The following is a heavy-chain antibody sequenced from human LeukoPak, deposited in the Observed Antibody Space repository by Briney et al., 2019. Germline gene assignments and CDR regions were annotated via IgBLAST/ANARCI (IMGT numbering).Heavy chain of an antibody. Sequence: ASVKVSCKASGYTFTVYYMHWVRQAPGQGLEWMGWINPNSGGTNYAQKFQGRVTMTRDTSISTAYMELSRLRSDDTAVYYCARGARKGWNDLMNWFDPWGQGTLVTVSS. V-gene: IGHV1-2*02. J-gene: IGHJ5*02. CDR1: GYTFTVYY. CDR2: INPNSGGT. CDR3: ARGARKGWNDLMNWFDP. D-gene: IGHD1-1*01.